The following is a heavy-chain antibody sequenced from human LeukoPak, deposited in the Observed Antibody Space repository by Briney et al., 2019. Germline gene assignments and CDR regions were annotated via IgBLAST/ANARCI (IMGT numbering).Heavy chain of an antibody. D-gene: IGHD4-11*01. CDR2: IIPIFGTA. Sequence: GASVKVSCKASGGTFSSYAISWVRQAPGQGLEWMGGIIPIFGTANYAQKFQGRVTITADESTSTAYMELSSLRSEDTAVYYCARGLWENSKGRKRGWDYWGQGTLVTVSS. J-gene: IGHJ4*02. V-gene: IGHV1-69*13. CDR3: ARGLWENSKGRKRGWDY. CDR1: GGTFSSYA.